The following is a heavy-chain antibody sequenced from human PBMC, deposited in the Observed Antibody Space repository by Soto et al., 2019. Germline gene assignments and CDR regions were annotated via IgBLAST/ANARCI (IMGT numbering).Heavy chain of an antibody. D-gene: IGHD3-10*01. V-gene: IGHV1-69*13. J-gene: IGHJ6*02. CDR2: IIPILGPA. CDR3: TNPIRSITGSGAYGMDV. CDR1: VGTFRIYV. Sequence: AAVKVSCKACVGTFRIYVINGVGQAPGQGLEWVGGIIPILGPAYYAQGCQGRVTITADESTSTAYMEGSSLRSEDTAMYYCTNPIRSITGSGAYGMDVWGQGTTVTVSS.